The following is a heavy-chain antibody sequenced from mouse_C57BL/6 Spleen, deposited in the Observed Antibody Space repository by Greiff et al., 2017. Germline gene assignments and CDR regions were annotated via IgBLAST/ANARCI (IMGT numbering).Heavy chain of an antibody. V-gene: IGHV1-64*01. CDR3: ARDHGGYAMDY. Sequence: QVQLQQPGAELVKPGASVKLSCKASGYTFTSYWMHWVKQRPGQGLEWIGMIHPNSGSTNYNEKFKSKATLTVDKSSSTAYMQLSSLTSEDSAVYYCARDHGGYAMDYWGQGTSVTVSS. CDR1: GYTFTSYW. CDR2: IHPNSGST. J-gene: IGHJ4*01.